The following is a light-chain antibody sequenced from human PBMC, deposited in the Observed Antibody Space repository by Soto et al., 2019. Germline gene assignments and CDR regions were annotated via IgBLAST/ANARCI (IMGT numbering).Light chain of an antibody. CDR2: DAS. Sequence: DIQMTQSPSTLCVSLGDRVTXTCRASEDIDTSLAWYQQKPGKAPKLLIYDASSLESGVPSRFSGSGSGTEFTLTISSLQPDDFATYYCQQYNSYSPTFGQGTKVDIK. J-gene: IGKJ1*01. CDR3: QQYNSYSPT. CDR1: EDIDTS. V-gene: IGKV1-5*01.